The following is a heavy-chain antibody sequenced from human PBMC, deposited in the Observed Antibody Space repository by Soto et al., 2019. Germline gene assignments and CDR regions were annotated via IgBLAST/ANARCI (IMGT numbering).Heavy chain of an antibody. CDR2: IYWDDDK. CDR1: GFSLSTSGVG. J-gene: IGHJ5*02. CDR3: AHRRSDCSGGSCYRWFDP. V-gene: IGHV2-5*02. D-gene: IGHD2-15*01. Sequence: SGPTLVDPTQTLTLTCTFSGFSLSTSGVGVGWIRQPPGKALEWLAVIYWDDDKRYSPSLKSRLTITKDTSKNQVVLTMTNMDPVDTATYYCAHRRSDCSGGSCYRWFDPWGQGTLVTVSS.